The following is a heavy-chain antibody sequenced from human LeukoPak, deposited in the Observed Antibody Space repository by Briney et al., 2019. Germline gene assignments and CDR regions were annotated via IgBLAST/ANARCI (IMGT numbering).Heavy chain of an antibody. CDR1: GFTFSSYS. CDR2: ISSSSSTI. J-gene: IGHJ4*02. D-gene: IGHD1-14*01. CDR3: ARRNTAGPFDY. Sequence: GGSLRLSCATSGFTFSSYSMNWVRQAPGKGLEWVSYISSSSSTIYYADSVKGRFTISRDNAKNSLYLQMNSLRAEDTAVYYCARRNTAGPFDYWGQGTLVTVSS. V-gene: IGHV3-48*04.